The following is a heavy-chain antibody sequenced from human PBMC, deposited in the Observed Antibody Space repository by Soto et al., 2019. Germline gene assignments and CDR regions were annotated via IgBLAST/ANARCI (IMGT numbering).Heavy chain of an antibody. CDR1: GYTFTNYY. V-gene: IGHV1-46*01. CDR2: INPSGGST. CDR3: ARGRVRGLDV. D-gene: IGHD3-10*01. Sequence: ASVKVSCEASGYTFTNYYMHWGRQAPGQGLEWMGIINPSGGSTSYAQKFQGRVTMTRDTSTSTVYMELSSLRSEDTAVYYCARGRVRGLDVWGQGTTVTVSS. J-gene: IGHJ6*02.